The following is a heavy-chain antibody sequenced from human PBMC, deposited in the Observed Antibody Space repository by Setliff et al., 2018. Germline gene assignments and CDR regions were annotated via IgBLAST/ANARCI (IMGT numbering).Heavy chain of an antibody. V-gene: IGHV5-51*01. CDR1: GYPFTDYW. D-gene: IGHD5-12*01. J-gene: IGHJ4*02. Sequence: GESLKISCKGSGYPFTDYWIAWVRQMPGKGLEWMGIIYPSNSNIKYSPSFEAQITFSVDKSITTAYLQWSSLTASDTAIYYCARHRVGNSGYAIPILDFWGQGALVTVSS. CDR2: IYPSNSNI. CDR3: ARHRVGNSGYAIPILDF.